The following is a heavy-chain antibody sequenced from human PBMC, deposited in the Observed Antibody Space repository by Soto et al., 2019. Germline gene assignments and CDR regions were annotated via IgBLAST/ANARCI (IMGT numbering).Heavy chain of an antibody. V-gene: IGHV4-30-2*01. D-gene: IGHD3-10*01. CDR2: VFHSGST. CDR1: GGSISSGDYS. CDR3: ARGSYGAGSDY. J-gene: IGHJ4*02. Sequence: SDTLSLTCAVSGGSISSGDYSWRCIRQPPGKGLELIGYVFHSGSTYYSPSLKSRVTISIDGSKNQFSLKLTSVTAADTAVYYCARGSYGAGSDYWGQGILVTVSS.